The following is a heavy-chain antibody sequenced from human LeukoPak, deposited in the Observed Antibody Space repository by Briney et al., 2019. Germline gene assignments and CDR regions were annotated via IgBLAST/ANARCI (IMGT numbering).Heavy chain of an antibody. CDR2: INHSGST. J-gene: IGHJ4*02. CDR3: ARSWGSVLRYFDY. CDR1: GFTFSSYA. Sequence: GSLRLSCAASGFTFSSYAMSWVRQPPGKGLEWIGEINHSGSTNYNPSLKSRVTISVDTSKNQFSLKLSSVTAADTAVYYCARSWGSVLRYFDYWGQGTLVTVSS. V-gene: IGHV4-34*01. D-gene: IGHD7-27*01.